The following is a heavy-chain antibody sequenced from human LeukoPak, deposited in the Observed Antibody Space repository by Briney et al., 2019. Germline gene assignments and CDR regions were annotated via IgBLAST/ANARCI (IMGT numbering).Heavy chain of an antibody. CDR2: IYYSGST. Sequence: SETLSLTCTVSGGSISNYYWNWFRQPPGKGLEWIGYIYYSGSTNYNPSLKSRITISVDTSKNQFSLKLSSVTAADTAVYYCARDRGYSYGYGMGVWGKGTTVTVSS. J-gene: IGHJ6*04. CDR1: GGSISNYY. CDR3: ARDRGYSYGYGMGV. V-gene: IGHV4-59*12. D-gene: IGHD5-18*01.